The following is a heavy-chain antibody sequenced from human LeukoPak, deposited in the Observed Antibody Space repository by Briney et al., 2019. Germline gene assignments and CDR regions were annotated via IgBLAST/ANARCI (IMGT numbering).Heavy chain of an antibody. CDR3: ARDDPSLGSGWNNWFDP. V-gene: IGHV1-18*01. J-gene: IGHJ5*02. D-gene: IGHD6-19*01. CDR1: GYTFTSYG. Sequence: ASVKVSCKASGYTFTSYGISWVRQAPGQGLEWVGWISAYNGNTNYAQKLQGRVTMTTDTSTSTAYMELRSLRSDDTAVYYCARDDPSLGSGWNNWFDPWGQGTLVTVSS. CDR2: ISAYNGNT.